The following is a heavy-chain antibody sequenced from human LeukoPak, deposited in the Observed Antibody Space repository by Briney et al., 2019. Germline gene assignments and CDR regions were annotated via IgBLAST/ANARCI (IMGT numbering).Heavy chain of an antibody. CDR2: IIPIFGTA. Sequence: SVKVSCKASGGTFSNYVISWVRQAPGQGLEWMGGIIPIFGTANYAQKFQGRVTITADESTSTAYMELSSLRSEDTAVYYCARGDCSGGSCYPYYYYYGMDVWGQGTTVTVSS. CDR1: GGTFSNYV. J-gene: IGHJ6*02. CDR3: ARGDCSGGSCYPYYYYYGMDV. V-gene: IGHV1-69*13. D-gene: IGHD2-15*01.